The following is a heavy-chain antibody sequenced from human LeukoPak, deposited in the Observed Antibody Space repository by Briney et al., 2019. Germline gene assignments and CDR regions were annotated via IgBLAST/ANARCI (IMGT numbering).Heavy chain of an antibody. J-gene: IGHJ4*02. V-gene: IGHV3-11*01. CDR2: ISSSGSTI. D-gene: IGHD3-22*01. CDR3: ASGLLDSSGYFLNY. CDR1: GFTFSDYY. Sequence: GGSVRLSCAASGFTFSDYYMSWIRQAPGKGLEWVSYISSSGSTIYYADSVKGRFTISRDNAKNSLYLQMNSLRAEDTAVYYCASGLLDSSGYFLNYWGQGTLVTVSS.